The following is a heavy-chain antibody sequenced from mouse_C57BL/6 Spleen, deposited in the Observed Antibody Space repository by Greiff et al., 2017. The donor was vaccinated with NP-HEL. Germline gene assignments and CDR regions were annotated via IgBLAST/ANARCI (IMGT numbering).Heavy chain of an antibody. Sequence: EVKLMESGGGLVKPGGSLKLSCAASGFTFSSYAMSWVRQTPEKRLEWVATISDGGSYTYYPDNVKGRFTISRDNAKNNLYLQMSHLKSEDTAMYYCARDHVITTVGYFDVWGTGTTVTVSS. D-gene: IGHD1-1*01. CDR3: ARDHVITTVGYFDV. V-gene: IGHV5-4*01. CDR1: GFTFSSYA. CDR2: ISDGGSYT. J-gene: IGHJ1*03.